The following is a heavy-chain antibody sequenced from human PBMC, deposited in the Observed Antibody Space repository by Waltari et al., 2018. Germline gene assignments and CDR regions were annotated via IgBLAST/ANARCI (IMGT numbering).Heavy chain of an antibody. CDR3: ARSPGDAFDL. CDR2: INHSGST. D-gene: IGHD7-27*01. J-gene: IGHJ3*01. CDR1: GGSFSGYS. Sequence: QVQLQQWGAGLWKPSETLSLTCTVYGGSFSGYSWSWIRQPPGKGLEWIGEINHSGSTNYNPSLKSRVTISVDTSKNQFSLKLRSVTAADTAVYYCARSPGDAFDLWGQGTMVSVSS. V-gene: IGHV4-34*01.